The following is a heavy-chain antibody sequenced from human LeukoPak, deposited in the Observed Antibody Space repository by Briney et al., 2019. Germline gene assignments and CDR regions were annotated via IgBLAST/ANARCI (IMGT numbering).Heavy chain of an antibody. J-gene: IGHJ4*02. CDR2: ISGSGGST. V-gene: IGHV3-23*01. CDR3: TKGPPRVDTAMCDY. D-gene: IGHD5-18*01. Sequence: GGSLRLSCAASGFTFSSYAMSWVRQAPGKGLEWVSAISGSGGSTYYADSVKGRFTISRDNSKNTLYLQMNSLRAEDTAVYYCTKGPPRVDTAMCDYWGQGTLVTVSS. CDR1: GFTFSSYA.